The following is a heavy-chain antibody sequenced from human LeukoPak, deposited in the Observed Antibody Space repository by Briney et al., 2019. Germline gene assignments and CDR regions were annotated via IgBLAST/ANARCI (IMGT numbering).Heavy chain of an antibody. D-gene: IGHD3-10*01. CDR3: ASLRYYYGSGSYFYSYYYGMDV. Sequence: SETLSPTLAVYGGSLNGYYWSWLPRPPGKGPGGIGEIKQNGITNYNPSLKSRVTISVDTSKNQFSLKLSSVTAADTAVYYCASLRYYYGSGSYFYSYYYGMDVWGQGTTVTVSS. J-gene: IGHJ6*02. V-gene: IGHV4-34*01. CDR1: GGSLNGYY. CDR2: IKQNGIT.